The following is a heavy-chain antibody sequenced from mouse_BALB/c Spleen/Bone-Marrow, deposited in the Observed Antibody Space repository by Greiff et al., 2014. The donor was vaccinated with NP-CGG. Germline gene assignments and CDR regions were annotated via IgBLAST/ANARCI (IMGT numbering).Heavy chain of an antibody. CDR2: ISTYYGDA. V-gene: IGHV1S137*01. Sequence: VQLQESGAELVRPGVSVKISCKGSGYTFTDYAMHWVKQSHAKSLEWIGVISTYYGDASYNQKFKGKATMTVDKSSSTAYMELARLTSEDSAIYYCARMKYGNHRFDYALDYWGQGTSVTVSS. CDR1: GYTFTDYA. CDR3: ARMKYGNHRFDYALDY. D-gene: IGHD2-1*01. J-gene: IGHJ4*01.